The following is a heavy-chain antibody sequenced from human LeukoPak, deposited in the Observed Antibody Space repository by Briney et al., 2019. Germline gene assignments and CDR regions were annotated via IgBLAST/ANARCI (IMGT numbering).Heavy chain of an antibody. CDR2: IGTAGDT. Sequence: PGGSLRLSCAASGFTFSSYDMHWVRQATGKGLEWVSAIGTAGDTYYPGSVKGRFTISRENAKNSLYLQMNSLRAGDTAVYYCARDRGTFVGMDVWGQGTTVTVSS. V-gene: IGHV3-13*01. D-gene: IGHD3-10*01. J-gene: IGHJ6*02. CDR3: ARDRGTFVGMDV. CDR1: GFTFSSYD.